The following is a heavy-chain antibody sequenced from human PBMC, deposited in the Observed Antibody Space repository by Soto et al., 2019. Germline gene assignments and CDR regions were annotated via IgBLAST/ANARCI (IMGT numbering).Heavy chain of an antibody. CDR1: GGSISGGGFY. J-gene: IGHJ6*02. CDR2: IYYRDST. D-gene: IGHD3-3*01. Sequence: LSLTCTVSGGSISGGGFYWSWIRQFPGKGLEWIGYIYYRDSTYYNPSLKSRVTISVDTSKNQFSLRLNSVTAADTAVYYCARFSYDFWSALGSYGMDVWGQGTTVTVS. V-gene: IGHV4-31*03. CDR3: ARFSYDFWSALGSYGMDV.